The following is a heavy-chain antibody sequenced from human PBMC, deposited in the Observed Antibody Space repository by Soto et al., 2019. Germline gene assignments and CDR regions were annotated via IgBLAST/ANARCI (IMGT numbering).Heavy chain of an antibody. CDR1: GGTFSSCW. CDR3: VRDTPHNCFNP. Sequence: GGSLRLSCAASGGTFSSCWMHWGRQGPGKGLVWVWRVDNGGTTTTYADSAKGRCTISTDNAKNTVYLLMNSLMVEDTAVYYCVRDTPHNCFNPWGQGTLVTVSS. CDR2: VDNGGTTT. J-gene: IGHJ5*02. V-gene: IGHV3-74*03.